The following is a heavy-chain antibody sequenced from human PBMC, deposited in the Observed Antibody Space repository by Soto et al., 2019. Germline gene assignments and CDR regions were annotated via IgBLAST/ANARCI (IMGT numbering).Heavy chain of an antibody. J-gene: IGHJ4*02. CDR3: ARDIAVAGDSGFDN. CDR2: ISSSSSTI. CDR1: GFTFISYS. Sequence: PGGSLRLSCAASGFTFISYSMNWVRQAPGKGLGWVSYISSSSSTIYYADSVKGRFTISRDNAKNSLYLQMNSLRAEDTAVYYCARDIAVAGDSGFDNWGQGDLVPVSS. D-gene: IGHD6-19*01. V-gene: IGHV3-48*01.